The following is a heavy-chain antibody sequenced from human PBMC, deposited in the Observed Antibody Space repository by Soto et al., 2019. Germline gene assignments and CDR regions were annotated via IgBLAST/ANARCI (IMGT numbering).Heavy chain of an antibody. D-gene: IGHD2-15*01. CDR2: IYYSGST. Sequence: QVQLQESGPGLVKPSETRSLTCTVSGASISSYYWSWIRQPPGKGLEWIGYIYYSGSTNYNPSLKSRVTISADTSKNQFSLRLSSVTAADTAMYHCARQMFIGGMDVWGQGTTVTVSS. CDR3: ARQMFIGGMDV. CDR1: GASISSYY. J-gene: IGHJ6*02. V-gene: IGHV4-59*08.